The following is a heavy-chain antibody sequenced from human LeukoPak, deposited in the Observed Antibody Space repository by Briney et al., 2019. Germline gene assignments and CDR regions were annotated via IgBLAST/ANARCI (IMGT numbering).Heavy chain of an antibody. CDR1: GFTFSDHY. V-gene: IGHV3-72*01. Sequence: PGGSLRLSCAASGFTFSDHYMAWVRQAPGKGLEWVGRTRNKANSYTTEYAASVKGRFTISRDDSKNSLYLQMNSLKTEDTAVYYCAILTTAKTGFDYWGQGTLVTVSS. D-gene: IGHD4/OR15-4a*01. J-gene: IGHJ4*02. CDR2: TRNKANSYTT. CDR3: AILTTAKTGFDY.